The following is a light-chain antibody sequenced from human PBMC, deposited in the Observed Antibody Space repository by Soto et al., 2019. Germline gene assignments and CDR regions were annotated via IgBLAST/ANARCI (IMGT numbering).Light chain of an antibody. CDR3: AAWDDGLNGWV. Sequence: QSVLTQPPSVSGAPGQRVTISCTGTRSNIGAGFDVHWYQQLPGTAPKLLIYNNNQRPSGVPDRFSGSKSATSASLAISGLQSEDEADYYCAAWDDGLNGWVFGGGTQLTVL. J-gene: IGLJ3*02. V-gene: IGLV1-40*01. CDR2: NNN. CDR1: RSNIGAGFD.